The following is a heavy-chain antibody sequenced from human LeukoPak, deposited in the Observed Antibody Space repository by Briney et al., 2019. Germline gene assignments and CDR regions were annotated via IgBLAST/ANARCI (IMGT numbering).Heavy chain of an antibody. CDR3: ARGPITMIDVGADWFDP. V-gene: IGHV1-69*02. Sequence: ASVKVSCKTSGGTFNNYNIVWVRQAPGQGLEWMGRIIPIFGIANYAQKFQGRVTITADKSTSTAYMELSSLRSEDTAVYYCARGPITMIDVGADWFDPWGQGTLVTVSS. CDR2: IIPIFGIA. CDR1: GGTFNNYN. D-gene: IGHD3-22*01. J-gene: IGHJ5*02.